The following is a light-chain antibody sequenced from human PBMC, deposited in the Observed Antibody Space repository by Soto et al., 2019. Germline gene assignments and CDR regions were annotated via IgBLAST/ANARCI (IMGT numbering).Light chain of an antibody. J-gene: IGKJ2*01. V-gene: IGKV2-30*01. Sequence: DVLMTQSPLSLPVTLGQPASISCWSSRSLAYIDGNTYLNWFQQRPGQSPRRLIYNVSNRDSGVPDRFSGSGAGTAFTLKISRVEAEDVAVYYCMQGTHCPPYTFGQGNKLEIK. CDR1: RSLAYIDGNTY. CDR3: MQGTHCPPYT. CDR2: NVS.